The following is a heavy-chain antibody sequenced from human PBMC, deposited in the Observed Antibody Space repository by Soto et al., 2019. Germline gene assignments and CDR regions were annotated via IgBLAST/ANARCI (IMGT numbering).Heavy chain of an antibody. CDR3: AKVICTSNCYDY. CDR1: GFIFSTYS. D-gene: IGHD2-2*01. V-gene: IGHV3-21*04. CDR2: ISSSSGYI. J-gene: IGHJ4*02. Sequence: GGSLRLSCAASGFIFSTYSMNWVRQAPGKGLDWVSSISSSSGYIDYADSVKGRFTISRDNAKNSLFLQMDSLRAEDTAVYFCAKVICTSNCYDYWGQGTLVTVSS.